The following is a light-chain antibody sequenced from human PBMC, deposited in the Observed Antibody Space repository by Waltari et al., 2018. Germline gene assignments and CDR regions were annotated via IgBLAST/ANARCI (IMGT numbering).Light chain of an antibody. V-gene: IGLV2-14*03. Sequence: QSALPQPASVSGSPGQSITISCTGTSSDIGAYNAVSCYQQHPGKAPKVVIYDVHNRPSGVSNRFSGSMSGNTASLTISGLQTEDEADYYCSSKTTRDTRLFGGGTKLTVL. CDR1: SSDIGAYNA. CDR3: SSKTTRDTRL. J-gene: IGLJ3*02. CDR2: DVH.